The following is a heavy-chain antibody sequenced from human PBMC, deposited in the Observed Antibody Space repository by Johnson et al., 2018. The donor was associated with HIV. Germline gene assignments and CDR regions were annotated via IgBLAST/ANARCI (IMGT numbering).Heavy chain of an antibody. J-gene: IGHJ3*02. CDR2: IGTAGDT. D-gene: IGHD2/OR15-2a*01. Sequence: QLVESGGGLVQPGGSLRLSCAASGFTFSSYDMHWVRQATGKGLEWVSAIGTAGDTYYPGSVKGRFTISRENAKNSLYLQMNSRRAGDTALYYCARDRSKGGAVDIWGQGTMVTVSS. CDR3: ARDRSKGGAVDI. V-gene: IGHV3-13*01. CDR1: GFTFSSYD.